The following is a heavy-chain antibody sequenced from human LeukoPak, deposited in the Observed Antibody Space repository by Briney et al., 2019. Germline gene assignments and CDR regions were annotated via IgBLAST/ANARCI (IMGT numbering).Heavy chain of an antibody. CDR1: GFTFNNYA. J-gene: IGHJ6*02. Sequence: PGGSLRLSCAASGFTFNNYAMNWVRQAPGKELEWVSVIRGSGDFPFYADSVKGRFTISRDQSKDTVELQMNSLRAEDTAVYYCAKSRADFWTGHFHFMDAWGQGTTVIVSS. CDR3: AKSRADFWTGHFHFMDA. CDR2: IRGSGDFP. D-gene: IGHD3/OR15-3a*01. V-gene: IGHV3-23*01.